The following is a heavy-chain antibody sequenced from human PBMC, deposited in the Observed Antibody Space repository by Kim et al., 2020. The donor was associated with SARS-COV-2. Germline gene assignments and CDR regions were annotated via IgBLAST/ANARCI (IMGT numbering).Heavy chain of an antibody. D-gene: IGHD3-10*01. CDR3: ERAMERANEQTSDY. J-gene: IGHJ4*02. Sequence: GGSLRLSCAASGFTFSSYSMNWVRQAPGKGLEWVSSISSSSSYIYYADSVKGRFTISRDNAKNSLYLQMNSLRAEDTAVYYCERAMERANEQTSDYWGQGTLVTVSS. CDR2: ISSSSSYI. CDR1: GFTFSSYS. V-gene: IGHV3-21*01.